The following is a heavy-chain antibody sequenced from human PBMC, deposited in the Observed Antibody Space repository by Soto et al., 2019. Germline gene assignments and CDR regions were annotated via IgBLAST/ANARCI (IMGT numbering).Heavy chain of an antibody. D-gene: IGHD1-26*01. V-gene: IGHV4-4*02. CDR3: ARMVPWVGATPPGDFDL. CDR1: GCSISSSNW. J-gene: IGHJ2*01. Sequence: QVQLQESGPGLVKPSGTLSLTCAVSGCSISSSNWWSWVRQPPGKGLEWIGEIYHSGSTNYNPSLKSRVTISVDKSKTQFSLKLSSVTAADTAVYYWARMVPWVGATPPGDFDLWGRGTLVTVSS. CDR2: IYHSGST.